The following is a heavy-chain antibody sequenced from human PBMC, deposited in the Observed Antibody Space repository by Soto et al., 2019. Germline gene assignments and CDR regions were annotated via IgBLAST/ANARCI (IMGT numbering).Heavy chain of an antibody. D-gene: IGHD2-8*01. CDR3: ARDIESVTAKHFFYYYAMDV. J-gene: IGHJ6*02. CDR2: VSANNGHT. Sequence: ASVKVSCKASGFTFSSYGLNWVRQAPGQGLEWMGWVSANNGHTNYAQNLQGRVSMTTDTSTSTAYMELRGLTFDDTAVYYCARDIESVTAKHFFYYYAMDVWGQGTTVTVSS. CDR1: GFTFSSYG. V-gene: IGHV1-18*01.